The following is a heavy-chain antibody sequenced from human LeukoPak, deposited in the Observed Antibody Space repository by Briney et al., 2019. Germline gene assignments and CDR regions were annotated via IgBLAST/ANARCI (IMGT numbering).Heavy chain of an antibody. Sequence: PSETLSLTCTVSGGSISSHYYWGWIRQPPGKGLEWIGTIYYSGTTYYNPSLKSRVTISVDTSKNHFSLKLSSVTAADTAVYYCARDEGDYFFDYWGQGTLVTVSS. CDR1: GGSISSHYY. V-gene: IGHV4-38-2*02. D-gene: IGHD3-16*01. CDR2: IYYSGTT. J-gene: IGHJ4*02. CDR3: ARDEGDYFFDY.